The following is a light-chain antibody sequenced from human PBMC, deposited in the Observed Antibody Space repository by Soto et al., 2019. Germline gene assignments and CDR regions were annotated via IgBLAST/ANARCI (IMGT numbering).Light chain of an antibody. Sequence: EIVMTQSAATLSVSPGDRATLSCRASQSVSSNLAWYQQKPRQAPRLLIYGASTRATGIPARFSGSGSGTEFTLTISSLQSEDFAVYYCQQYNNWPPITFGQGTRLEIK. CDR3: QQYNNWPPIT. V-gene: IGKV3-15*01. J-gene: IGKJ5*01. CDR2: GAS. CDR1: QSVSSN.